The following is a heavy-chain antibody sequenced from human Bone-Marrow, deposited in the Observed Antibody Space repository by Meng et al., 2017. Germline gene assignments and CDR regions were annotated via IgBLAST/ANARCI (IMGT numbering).Heavy chain of an antibody. J-gene: IGHJ4*02. V-gene: IGHV7-4-1*01. D-gene: IGHD5-24*01. CDR2: INTNTGNP. CDR3: ARTAVEANYFDY. Sequence: ASVKVSCKASGYTFTNYAMNWVRQAPEQGLECMGWINTNTGNPTYAQGFTGRFVFSFDTSVSTAYLQIHSLEPEDTAVYYCARTAVEANYFDYWGQGALVTVSS. CDR1: GYTFTNYA.